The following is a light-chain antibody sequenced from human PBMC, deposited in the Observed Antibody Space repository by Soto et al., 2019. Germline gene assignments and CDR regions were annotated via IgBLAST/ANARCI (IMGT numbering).Light chain of an antibody. Sequence: DIVLTQSPDTLSLSPGERATLSCRASQSTSNMFLAWYQQKPGQAPRLLIYHTSTRASGIPDRFSGGGSGTDFTLTISRLEPEDFAVYYCQQYDDSRTFGQGTKVEIK. CDR2: HTS. CDR1: QSTSNMF. V-gene: IGKV3-20*01. J-gene: IGKJ1*01. CDR3: QQYDDSRT.